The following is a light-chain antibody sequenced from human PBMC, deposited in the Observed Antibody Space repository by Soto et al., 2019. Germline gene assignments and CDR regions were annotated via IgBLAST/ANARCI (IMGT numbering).Light chain of an antibody. J-gene: IGKJ5*01. CDR1: QSIASSY. Sequence: EIVLTQSPGTLSLSPGERVTLSSSASQSIASSYLAWYQQKPGQAPRLLIYGASSGATGIPDRFSGSGSGTDFTLTISRLQLEDSAVYYCQQYGTSPITFGQGTRLEIK. CDR3: QQYGTSPIT. CDR2: GAS. V-gene: IGKV3-20*01.